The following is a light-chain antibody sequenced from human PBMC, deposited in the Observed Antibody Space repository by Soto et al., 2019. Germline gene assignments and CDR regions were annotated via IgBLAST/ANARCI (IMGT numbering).Light chain of an antibody. J-gene: IGKJ4*01. CDR2: AAS. V-gene: IGKV1-39*01. Sequence: DIQMTQSPSSLSASVGDIVTITCRASQTISSYLSWYQQKPGKAPKLLLFAASSLQSGVPSRFSGSGSGTDFTLTISSLQPEDFATYYCQESYSSFRFGGGTKVDIK. CDR3: QESYSSFR. CDR1: QTISSY.